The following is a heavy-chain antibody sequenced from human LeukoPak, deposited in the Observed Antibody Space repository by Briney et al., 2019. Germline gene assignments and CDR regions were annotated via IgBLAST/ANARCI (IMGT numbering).Heavy chain of an antibody. CDR1: GGSISSSSYY. V-gene: IGHV4-39*07. Sequence: SETLSLTCTVSGGSISSSSYYWGWIRQPPGKGLEWIGSIYYSGSTYYNPSLKSRVTISVDTSKNQFSLKLSSVTAADTAVYYCARRGRKTGLRGVIYYYYYMDVWGKGTTVTISS. CDR3: ARRGRKTGLRGVIYYYYYMDV. D-gene: IGHD3-10*01. J-gene: IGHJ6*03. CDR2: IYYSGST.